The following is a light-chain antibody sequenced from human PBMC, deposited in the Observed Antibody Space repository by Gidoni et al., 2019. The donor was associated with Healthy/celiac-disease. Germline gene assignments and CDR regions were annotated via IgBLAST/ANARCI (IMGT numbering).Light chain of an antibody. J-gene: IGKJ3*01. V-gene: IGKV3-11*01. Sequence: EIVLTQSPATLSLSPGERATLSCRASQSVSSYLAWYQQKPGQAPRLLIYDASNRATGIPARFSGSGSGTDFTITISSLEPEDFAVYYCQQRSNWPFTCGPGTKVDIK. CDR3: QQRSNWPFT. CDR2: DAS. CDR1: QSVSSY.